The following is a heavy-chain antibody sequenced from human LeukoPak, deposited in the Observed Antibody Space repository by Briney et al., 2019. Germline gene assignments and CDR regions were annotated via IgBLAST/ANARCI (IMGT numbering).Heavy chain of an antibody. CDR2: IYYSGST. V-gene: IGHV4-30-4*01. Sequence: SETLSLTCTVTGGSISSGDYYWSWIRQPPGKGLEWIGYIYYSGSTYYNPSLKSRVTISVDTSKNQFSLKLNSVTAADTAVYYCARGLVVVPAAIPGGVDNLDYWGQGTLVTVSS. CDR3: ARGLVVVPAAIPGGVDNLDY. J-gene: IGHJ4*02. CDR1: GGSISSGDYY. D-gene: IGHD2-2*01.